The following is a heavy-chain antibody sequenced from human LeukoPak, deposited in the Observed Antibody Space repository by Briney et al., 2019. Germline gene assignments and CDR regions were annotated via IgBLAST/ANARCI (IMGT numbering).Heavy chain of an antibody. Sequence: SETLSLTCTVSDASISGYYWSWIRQPPGKGLEWIGSIHFSGSTNYNPSLRSRVTISVDTSKNQLSLKLSFVTAADTAVYYCARDLGGIYFDYWGQGTLVTVSS. J-gene: IGHJ4*02. V-gene: IGHV4-59*01. CDR1: DASISGYY. CDR3: ARDLGGIYFDY. CDR2: IHFSGST. D-gene: IGHD1-26*01.